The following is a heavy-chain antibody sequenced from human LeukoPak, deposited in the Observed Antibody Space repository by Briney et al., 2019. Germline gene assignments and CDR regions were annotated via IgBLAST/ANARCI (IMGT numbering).Heavy chain of an antibody. J-gene: IGHJ4*01. CDR2: IYPGDSDT. CDR1: GYRFTSYW. CDR3: ARQLDHGDYDY. V-gene: IGHV5-51*01. Sequence: GESLKISCKGSGYRFTSYWIAWVRQMPGKGLEWMGIIYPGDSDTTYSPSFQGQVTVSADKSITTAYLQWSSLKASDTAMYYCARQLDHGDYDYWGQGTQVTVSS. D-gene: IGHD4-17*01.